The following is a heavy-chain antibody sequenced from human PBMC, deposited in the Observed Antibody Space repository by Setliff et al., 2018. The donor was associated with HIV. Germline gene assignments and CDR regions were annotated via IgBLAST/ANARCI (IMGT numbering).Heavy chain of an antibody. CDR3: ATDPGYSSTWYSESFQH. CDR2: FDPEDGET. D-gene: IGHD6-13*01. V-gene: IGHV1-24*01. Sequence: ASVKVSCKISGSTLTELSIHWVRQAPGKGLEWMANFDPEDGETFYAQKFQGRLTMTEDTSTDTAHMELSSLRSDDTAMYYCATDPGYSSTWYSESFQHWGQGTVVTVSS. J-gene: IGHJ1*01. CDR1: GSTLTELS.